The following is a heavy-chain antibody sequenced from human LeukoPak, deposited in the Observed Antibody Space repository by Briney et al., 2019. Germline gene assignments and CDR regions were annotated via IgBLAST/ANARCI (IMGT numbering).Heavy chain of an antibody. Sequence: PGGSLRLSCAASGFTFSSYSMNWVRPAPARGLEWVSYISSSSSTIYYADSVKGRFTISRDNAKNSLYLQMNSLRAEDTAVYYCAREDTAMVMGYWGQGTLVTVS. D-gene: IGHD5-18*01. CDR1: GFTFSSYS. V-gene: IGHV3-48*01. J-gene: IGHJ4*02. CDR3: AREDTAMVMGY. CDR2: ISSSSSTI.